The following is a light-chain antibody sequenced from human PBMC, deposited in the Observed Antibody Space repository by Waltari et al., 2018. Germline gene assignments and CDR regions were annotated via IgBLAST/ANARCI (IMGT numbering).Light chain of an antibody. J-gene: IGLJ2*01. CDR2: AVS. CDR1: SIDVWNYKR. Sequence: QSALTQPASASGPPRQSTTISCTRTSIDVWNYKRVSWYQQHPGKAPKLMIYAVSNRPSGVSDRFSGSKSGDMASLTIAGLQPEDEAEYFCSSYAVSSKGVFGGGTKVTVL. CDR3: SSYAVSSKGV. V-gene: IGLV2-23*02.